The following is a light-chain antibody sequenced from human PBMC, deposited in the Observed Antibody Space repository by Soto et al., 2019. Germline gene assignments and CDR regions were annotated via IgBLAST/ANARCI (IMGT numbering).Light chain of an antibody. CDR3: QQYHNWPPT. CDR1: QRVSST. Sequence: EIVMTQSPATLSVSPGERATLSCRASQRVSSTLVWYQQKPGQAPRLLIYDASTRATGISDRFSGSGFGTEFTLTISSLQSEDFGVYTCQQYHNWPPTFGQGTKVDIK. CDR2: DAS. V-gene: IGKV3-15*01. J-gene: IGKJ1*01.